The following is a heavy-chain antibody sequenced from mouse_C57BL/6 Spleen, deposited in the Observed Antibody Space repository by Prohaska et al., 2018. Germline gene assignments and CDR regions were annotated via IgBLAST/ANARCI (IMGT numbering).Heavy chain of an antibody. Sequence: HGQSLEWIGDINPNNGGTIYNQKFKGKATLTVDKSSSTAYMELRSLTSEDTAVYYCARRGDYFDYWGQGTTLTVSS. V-gene: IGHV1-18*01. J-gene: IGHJ2*01. CDR3: ARRGDYFDY. CDR2: INPNNGGT.